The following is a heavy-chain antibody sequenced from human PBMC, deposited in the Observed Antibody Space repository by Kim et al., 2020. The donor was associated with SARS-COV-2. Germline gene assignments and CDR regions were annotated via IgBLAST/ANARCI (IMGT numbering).Heavy chain of an antibody. J-gene: IGHJ4*02. CDR2: IIPIFGTA. V-gene: IGHV1-69*13. Sequence: SVKVSCKASGGTFSSYAISWVRQAPGQGLEWMGGIIPIFGTANYAQKFQGRVTITADESTSTAYMELSSLRSEDTAVYYCARSPYGGNLLTVRPFDYWGQGTLVTVSS. CDR1: GGTFSSYA. D-gene: IGHD4-17*01. CDR3: ARSPYGGNLLTVRPFDY.